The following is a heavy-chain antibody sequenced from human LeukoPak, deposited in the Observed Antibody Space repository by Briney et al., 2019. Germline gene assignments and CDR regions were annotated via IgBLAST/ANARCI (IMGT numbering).Heavy chain of an antibody. V-gene: IGHV1-2*06. Sequence: ASVKVSCKASGYTFTAYYLQWVRQAPGQGLEWMGRINPNNGDTNCAQNFQGRVTMTRDTSISTAYMEMTSLTPDDTAVYWCAIGMMAAGTFDRCGQGTLVTVSS. CDR3: AIGMMAAGTFDR. D-gene: IGHD6-13*01. CDR1: GYTFTAYY. J-gene: IGHJ4*02. CDR2: INPNNGDT.